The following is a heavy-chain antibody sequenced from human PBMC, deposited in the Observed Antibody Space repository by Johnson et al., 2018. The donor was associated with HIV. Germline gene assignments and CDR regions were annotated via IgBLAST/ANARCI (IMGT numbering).Heavy chain of an antibody. Sequence: VQVVESGGGVVQPGGSLRLSCAASGFTFSDYYMSWIRQAPGKGLEWVSYISSSGSTIYYADSVKGRFTISRDNAKNSLYLQMNSLRAEDTAVYYCASSRSDHDAFDSWGQGTMVTVSS. CDR2: ISSSGSTI. CDR1: GFTFSDYY. CDR3: ASSRSDHDAFDS. V-gene: IGHV3-11*04. J-gene: IGHJ3*02.